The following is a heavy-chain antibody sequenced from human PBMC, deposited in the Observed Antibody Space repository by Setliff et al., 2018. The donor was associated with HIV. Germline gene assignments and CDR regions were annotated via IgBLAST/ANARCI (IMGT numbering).Heavy chain of an antibody. Sequence: SETLSLTCTVSNVSINTYYWSWIRQPAGRPLEWIGRIYSSGKTNYSPSLNSRVSMSIDTSKNQFSLMLNSVTAADTAVYFCARDPNCSGDGCFRYYQHWGRGTLVTVSS. V-gene: IGHV4-4*07. J-gene: IGHJ1*01. CDR2: IYSSGKT. CDR1: NVSINTYY. D-gene: IGHD2-15*01. CDR3: ARDPNCSGDGCFRYYQH.